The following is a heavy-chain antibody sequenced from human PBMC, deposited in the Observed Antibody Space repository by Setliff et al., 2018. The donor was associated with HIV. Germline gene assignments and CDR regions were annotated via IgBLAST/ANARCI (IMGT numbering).Heavy chain of an antibody. D-gene: IGHD5-18*01. V-gene: IGHV4-61*02. CDR2: ICTSGST. J-gene: IGHJ4*02. Sequence: SETLSLTCTVSGGSISSGSYFWTWIRQPAGKGLEWIGRICTSGSTNYNPSLKSRVTISVDTSKNQFSLKLSSVTAADTAVYCCARDAPWDSYGLDYLGQGTLVTVSS. CDR1: GGSISSGSYF. CDR3: ARDAPWDSYGLDY.